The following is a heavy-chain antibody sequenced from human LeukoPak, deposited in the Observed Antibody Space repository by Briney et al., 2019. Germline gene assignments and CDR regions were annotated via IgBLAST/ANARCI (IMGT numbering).Heavy chain of an antibody. J-gene: IGHJ3*02. V-gene: IGHV3-21*01. CDR2: ISSSRSYI. D-gene: IGHD4-17*01. CDR3: ARTNGDYVSGYDAFDI. CDR1: GFTFSSYS. Sequence: PGASLRLSCAASGFTFSSYSMNWVRQAPGKGREWVSSISSSRSYIYYADSVKGRFTISRDNAKNSLYLQMNSLRAEDTAVYYCARTNGDYVSGYDAFDIWGQGTMVTVSS.